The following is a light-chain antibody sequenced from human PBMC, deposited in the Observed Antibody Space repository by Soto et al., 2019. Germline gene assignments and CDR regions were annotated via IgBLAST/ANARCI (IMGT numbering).Light chain of an antibody. CDR2: WAS. CDR3: QQYYSNPELT. CDR1: QSLLYSSNNKNY. V-gene: IGKV4-1*01. J-gene: IGKJ4*01. Sequence: ILMTQSPDSLAVSLGERATINCNSSQSLLYSSNNKNYLAWYQQKPGQPPKLLIYWASTRASGVPARFSGSGSGTDFTLTISSLQAEDVAVYYCQQYYSNPELTFGGGTKVDIK.